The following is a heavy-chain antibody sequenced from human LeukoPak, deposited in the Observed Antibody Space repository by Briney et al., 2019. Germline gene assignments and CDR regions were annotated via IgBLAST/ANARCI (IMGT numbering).Heavy chain of an antibody. D-gene: IGHD3-3*01. J-gene: IGHJ6*03. Sequence: GGSLRLSCAASGFTFSSYAMSWVRQAPGKGLEWVSAISGSGGSTYYADSVKGRFTISRDNSKNKLYLQMNSLRAEDTALYYCAKDPRITKNYYYYYYMDVWGKGTTVTVSS. CDR1: GFTFSSYA. V-gene: IGHV3-23*01. CDR2: ISGSGGST. CDR3: AKDPRITKNYYYYYYMDV.